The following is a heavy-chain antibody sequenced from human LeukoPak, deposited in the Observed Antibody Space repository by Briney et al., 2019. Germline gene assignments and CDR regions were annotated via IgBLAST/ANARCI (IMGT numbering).Heavy chain of an antibody. CDR1: GVSVSSGDYY. Sequence: PSQTLSLTCTVSGVSVSSGDYYWSWIRQPPGKGLEWIGCHYYSASTNYNPSLKSRVTLSVDTSKNQFSLTLSSVTAADTAVYYCARGRSPGSYAYWGQGTLVIVSS. CDR3: ARGRSPGSYAY. V-gene: IGHV4-61*08. D-gene: IGHD1-26*01. CDR2: HYYSAST. J-gene: IGHJ4*02.